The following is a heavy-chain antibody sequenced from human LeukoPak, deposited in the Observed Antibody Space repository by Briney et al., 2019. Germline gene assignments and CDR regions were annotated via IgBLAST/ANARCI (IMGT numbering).Heavy chain of an antibody. CDR3: AGQCSGGSRLFGCMDV. CDR1: GFIFGSYW. Sequence: GGSLRLSCTGSGFIFGSYWMSWVRQAPGMGLEWISYISTSSSSIYYADSVKGRFIISRDNAMNSLYLQMNSLRDEDTAVYYCAGQCSGGSRLFGCMDVWGQGTTVTVSS. D-gene: IGHD2-15*01. V-gene: IGHV3-48*02. J-gene: IGHJ6*02. CDR2: ISTSSSSI.